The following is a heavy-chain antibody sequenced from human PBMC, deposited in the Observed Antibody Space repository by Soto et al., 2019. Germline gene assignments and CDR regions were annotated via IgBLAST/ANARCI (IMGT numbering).Heavy chain of an antibody. J-gene: IGHJ4*02. Sequence: PGGSVRLSCAASGSIFTGYGMHWVRQAPGQGLEWVAVIWFAGSNKYYADSVKGRFTISRDNSKNMLYLQMNSLRVEDTAVYYGARGGIGGMNFRGYLDYRGQGTLVTVSA. CDR3: ARGGIGGMNFRGYLDY. D-gene: IGHD1-26*01. CDR2: IWFAGSNK. CDR1: GSIFTGYG. V-gene: IGHV3-33*01.